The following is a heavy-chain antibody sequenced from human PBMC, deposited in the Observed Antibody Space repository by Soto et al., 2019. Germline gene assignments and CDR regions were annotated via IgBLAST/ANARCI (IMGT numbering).Heavy chain of an antibody. CDR1: GDPLSYGGYY. CDR2: VFSSGTT. V-gene: IGHV4-30-4*08. J-gene: IGHJ6*02. CDR3: ARVPSPFDYYYAMDV. Sequence: QVQLQESGPGLVEPSQTLSLVCSVSGDPLSYGGYYWSWVHQSPGKALEWIGFVFSSGTTYYNPSLKGRVSISLDASENQFSLKFASVTDADSAVYYCARVPSPFDYYYAMDVWGQGTTVTVSS. D-gene: IGHD3-16*01.